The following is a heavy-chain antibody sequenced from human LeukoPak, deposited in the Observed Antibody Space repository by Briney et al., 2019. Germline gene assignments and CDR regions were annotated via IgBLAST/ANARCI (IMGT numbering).Heavy chain of an antibody. V-gene: IGHV4-59*01. Sequence: SETLSLTCTVSGDSISSDFWSWIRQPPGKGLEWIGFIYYSGSTNYNSSLKGRVTISGDSSKNQFSLRLSSVTAADTAVYYCARRAAAGFFDYWSQGTLVTVSS. CDR2: IYYSGST. J-gene: IGHJ4*02. CDR3: ARRAAAGFFDY. D-gene: IGHD6-13*01. CDR1: GDSISSDF.